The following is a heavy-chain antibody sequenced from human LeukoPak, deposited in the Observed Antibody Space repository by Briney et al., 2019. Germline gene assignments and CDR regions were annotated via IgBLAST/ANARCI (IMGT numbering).Heavy chain of an antibody. Sequence: ASVRVSCKASGYTFTIYGMSWVRQAPGQRLEWMGWISGFTGATNYAQKFQGRLSMTIDTSTNTTYMDLRAVTSDDTAIYYCARALPGAATAHNWFDPWGQGTLVTVSS. CDR2: ISGFTGAT. CDR1: GYTFTIYG. CDR3: ARALPGAATAHNWFDP. D-gene: IGHD1-26*01. J-gene: IGHJ5*02. V-gene: IGHV1-18*01.